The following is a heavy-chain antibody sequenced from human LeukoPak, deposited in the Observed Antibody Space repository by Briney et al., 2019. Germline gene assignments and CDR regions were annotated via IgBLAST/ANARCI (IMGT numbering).Heavy chain of an antibody. CDR2: ISGSGGST. V-gene: IGHV3-23*01. Sequence: PGGSLRLSCAASGFTFSSYAMSWVRQAPGKGLEWVSAISGSGGSTYYADSVKGRFTISRDNSKNTPYLQMNSLRAEDTAVYYCAKDKTTRLAQPYYYYGMDVWGQGTTVTVSS. CDR3: AKDKTTRLAQPYYYYGMDV. D-gene: IGHD1-7*01. J-gene: IGHJ6*02. CDR1: GFTFSSYA.